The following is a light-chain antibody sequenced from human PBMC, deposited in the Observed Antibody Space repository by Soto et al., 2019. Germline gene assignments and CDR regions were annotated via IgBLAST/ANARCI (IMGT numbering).Light chain of an antibody. CDR3: QQYGSSGT. V-gene: IGKV1-39*01. CDR1: QSISSY. Sequence: DIQMTQSPSSLSASVGDRVTTTCRASQSISSYLNWYQQKPGKAPKLLIYAASSLQSGVPSRFSGSGSGTDFTLTISRLEPEDFAVYYCQQYGSSGTFGQGTKVDIK. CDR2: AAS. J-gene: IGKJ1*01.